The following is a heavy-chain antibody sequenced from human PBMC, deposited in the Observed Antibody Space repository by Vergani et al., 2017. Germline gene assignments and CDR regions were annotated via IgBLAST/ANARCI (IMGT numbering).Heavy chain of an antibody. CDR1: GFTFSSHA. J-gene: IGHJ4*02. D-gene: IGHD5-24*01. CDR3: GRGSDNYN. V-gene: IGHV3-23*01. Sequence: EVQLLQSEGAVVQPGGSLRLSCVASGFTFSSHAMSWVRQGHGQGLKWVSRIKNTGDSNHYADSVKGRFTISRDNSKNTLYLQMNSLRVEDTAVYYCGRGSDNYNWGQGTLVTVSS. CDR2: IKNTGDSN.